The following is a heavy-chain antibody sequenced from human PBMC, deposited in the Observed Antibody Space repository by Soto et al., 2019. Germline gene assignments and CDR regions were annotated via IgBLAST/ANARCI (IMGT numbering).Heavy chain of an antibody. CDR1: GASVSSNTPS. Sequence: SQTVSLTCVISGASVSSNTPSWNWIRQSTLRGLELLGRAYFLYKWYNHYTVSGKSGTIINPDTSNNQFSMQLNSVTPEDTAVYFCAKGDNLGPKTGYAFDPWGQG. CDR3: AKGDNLGPKTGYAFDP. J-gene: IGHJ5*02. CDR2: AYFLYKWYN. V-gene: IGHV6-1*01. D-gene: IGHD5-12*01.